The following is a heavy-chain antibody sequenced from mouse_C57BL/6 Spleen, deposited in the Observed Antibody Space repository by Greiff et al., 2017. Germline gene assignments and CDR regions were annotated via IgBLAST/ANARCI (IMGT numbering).Heavy chain of an antibody. Sequence: VQLQQSGAELARPGASVKLSCKASGYTFTSYGISWVKQRTGLGLEWIGDIYPRSGNTYYNAKFKGKATLTADKSSSTAYMELRSLTSEDSAVYFCDGNLDYWGQGTTLTVSS. CDR3: DGNLDY. CDR2: IYPRSGNT. CDR1: GYTFTSYG. V-gene: IGHV1-81*01. J-gene: IGHJ2*01. D-gene: IGHD2-1*01.